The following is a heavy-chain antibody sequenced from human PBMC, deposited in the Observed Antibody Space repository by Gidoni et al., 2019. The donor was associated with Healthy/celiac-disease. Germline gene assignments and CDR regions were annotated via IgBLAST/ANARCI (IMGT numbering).Heavy chain of an antibody. CDR1: GGSFPGYY. Sequence: QVQLQQWGAGLLKPSEPLSLTSAVSGGSFPGYYWSWIRQPPGKGLEWIGEINHSGSTNYNPCVKSRVTISVDTSKNQFSLKLSSVTAADTAVYYCARGVVIISSYYYYGMDVWGQGTTVTVSS. V-gene: IGHV4-34*01. J-gene: IGHJ6*02. CDR3: ARGVVIISSYYYYGMDV. D-gene: IGHD3-3*01. CDR2: INHSGST.